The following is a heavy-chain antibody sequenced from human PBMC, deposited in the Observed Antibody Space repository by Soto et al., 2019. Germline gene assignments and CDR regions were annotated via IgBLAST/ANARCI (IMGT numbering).Heavy chain of an antibody. J-gene: IGHJ4*02. Sequence: EVQLLESGGGLVQPGGSLRLSCAASGFTFSSYAMSWVRKAPGKGLDGASAISGSGGSPYYADSVKGRFTISRDNSKNTLYLQMNSLRAEDTAVYYCAKVVFRGYCSGGSCYSGFDYWGQGTLVTVSS. CDR1: GFTFSSYA. V-gene: IGHV3-23*01. D-gene: IGHD2-15*01. CDR3: AKVVFRGYCSGGSCYSGFDY. CDR2: ISGSGGSP.